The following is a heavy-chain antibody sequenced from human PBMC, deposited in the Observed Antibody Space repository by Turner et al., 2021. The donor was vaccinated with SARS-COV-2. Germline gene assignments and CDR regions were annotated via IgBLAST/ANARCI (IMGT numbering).Heavy chain of an antibody. CDR2: IYYSGIT. CDR3: ARLMDTAMDYNAMDV. CDR1: GGSISSSTYY. V-gene: IGHV4-39*01. J-gene: IGHJ6*02. D-gene: IGHD5-18*01. Sequence: QLQLQESGPGLVKPSETLSLTCSVSGGSISSSTYYWGWIRQPPGKGLEWIGNIYYSGITYYNPSLKSRVTISVDTSKNQFSLKLSSVPAADMSLYYCARLMDTAMDYNAMDVWGQGTTVTVSS.